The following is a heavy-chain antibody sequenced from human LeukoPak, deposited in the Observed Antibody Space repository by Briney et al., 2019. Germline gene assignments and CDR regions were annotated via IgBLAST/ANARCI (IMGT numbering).Heavy chain of an antibody. Sequence: SETLSLTCAVYGGSFSGYYWSWIRQPPGKGLEWIGEINHSGSTNYNPSLKSRVTISVDTSKNQFSLKLSSVTAADTAVYYCAREPHSGSYQSYWYFDLWGRGTLVTVSS. CDR3: AREPHSGSYQSYWYFDL. CDR2: INHSGST. J-gene: IGHJ2*01. CDR1: GGSFSGYY. V-gene: IGHV4-34*01. D-gene: IGHD1-26*01.